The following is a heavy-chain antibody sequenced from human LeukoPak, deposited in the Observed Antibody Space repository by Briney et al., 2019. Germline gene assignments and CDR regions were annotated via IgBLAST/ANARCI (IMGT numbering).Heavy chain of an antibody. Sequence: GGSLRLSCAASGFSFSDAWMTWVRQAPGKGLEWVSFIGSSISYIPYADSVKGRFTISRDNAKNSLYLQMNSLRAEDTAVYYCAREGYYSGMDVWGQGTTVTVSS. CDR3: AREGYYSGMDV. CDR2: IGSSISYI. CDR1: GFSFSDAW. V-gene: IGHV3-21*01. J-gene: IGHJ6*02.